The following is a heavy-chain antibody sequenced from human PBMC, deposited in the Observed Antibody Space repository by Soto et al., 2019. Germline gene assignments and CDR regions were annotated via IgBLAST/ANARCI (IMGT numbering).Heavy chain of an antibody. Sequence: ASVKVSCKASGYTFTANYLHWVRQAPGQGLEWMGWINPNSGATNYAQRFQVWVTMTRDTSISTDYMELSSLTFDDTAVYYCAREITSSWMDVWGQGTTVTVS. CDR1: GYTFTANY. J-gene: IGHJ6*02. CDR2: INPNSGAT. CDR3: AREITSSWMDV. D-gene: IGHD6-13*01. V-gene: IGHV1-2*04.